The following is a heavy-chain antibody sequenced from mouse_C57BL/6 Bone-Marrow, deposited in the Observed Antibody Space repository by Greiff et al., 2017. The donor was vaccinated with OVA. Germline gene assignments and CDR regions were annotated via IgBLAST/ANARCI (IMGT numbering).Heavy chain of an antibody. D-gene: IGHD2-4*01. J-gene: IGHJ2*01. CDR3: ASDYDGGGFDY. V-gene: IGHV5-2*01. CDR2: INSDGGST. CDR1: EYEFPSHD. Sequence: EVKLMDSGGGLVQPGESLKLSCESNEYEFPSHDMSWVRKTPEKRLELVAAINSDGGSTYYPDTMERRFIISRDNTKKTLYLQMSSLRSEDTALYYCASDYDGGGFDYWGQGTTLTVSS.